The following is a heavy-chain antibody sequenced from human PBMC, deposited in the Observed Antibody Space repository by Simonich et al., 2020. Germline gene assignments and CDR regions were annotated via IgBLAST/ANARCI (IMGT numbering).Heavy chain of an antibody. Sequence: QVQLVESGGGVVQPGRSLRLSCAASGFTFSSYGMHWVRQAPGRGLGGVEVLWYDGSNKYYADSVKGRFTISRDNSKNTLYLQMNSLRAEDTAVYYCARAYSSSWYNWFDPWGQGTLVTVSS. J-gene: IGHJ5*02. CDR1: GFTFSSYG. CDR3: ARAYSSSWYNWFDP. D-gene: IGHD6-13*01. CDR2: LWYDGSNK. V-gene: IGHV3-33*01.